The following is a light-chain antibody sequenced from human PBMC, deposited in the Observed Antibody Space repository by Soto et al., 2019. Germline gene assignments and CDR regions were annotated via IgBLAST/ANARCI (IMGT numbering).Light chain of an antibody. V-gene: IGKV1-39*01. J-gene: IGKJ2*01. CDR2: AAS. CDR1: QSISSY. CDR3: QQSYSTPRT. Sequence: DIQMTQSPSSLSASVGDRVTITCRASQSISSYLNWYQQKPGKVPKLVIYAASSLQSGVPSRFSGSGSGTDFTLTINSLQPEDFATYYCQQSYSTPRTFGQGTKLEIK.